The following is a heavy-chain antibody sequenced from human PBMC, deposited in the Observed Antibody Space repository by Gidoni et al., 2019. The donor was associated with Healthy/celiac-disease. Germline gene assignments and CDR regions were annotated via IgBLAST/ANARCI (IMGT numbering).Heavy chain of an antibody. V-gene: IGHV3-23*01. CDR3: AKALYSTRNWFDP. CDR1: GFTFSSYA. Sequence: EVQLLESGGGLVQPGGSLRLSCAASGFTFSSYAMSWVRQAPGKGREWVSAISGSGGSTYYADSVQGRFIISSDNSKNTLYLQMNSLRAEDTAVYYCAKALYSTRNWFDPWGQGTLVTVSS. J-gene: IGHJ5*02. D-gene: IGHD2-8*01. CDR2: ISGSGGST.